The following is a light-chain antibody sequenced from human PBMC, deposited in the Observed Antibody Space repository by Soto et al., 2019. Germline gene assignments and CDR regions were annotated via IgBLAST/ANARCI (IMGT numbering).Light chain of an antibody. CDR1: QTITTY. CDR3: QQSHSTPWT. Sequence: DIPMTQSPSSLSASVGDRVTITCRASQTITTYLNWYQQKPGRAPQLLIYGASSLQSGVPSRFTGSGSGTDFTLTISSLQPEDFATYHCQQSHSTPWTFGQGTKVEIK. CDR2: GAS. J-gene: IGKJ1*01. V-gene: IGKV1-39*01.